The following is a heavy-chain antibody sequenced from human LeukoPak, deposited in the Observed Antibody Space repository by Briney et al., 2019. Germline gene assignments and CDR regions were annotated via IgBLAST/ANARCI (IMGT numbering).Heavy chain of an antibody. CDR1: GGSISSYY. J-gene: IGHJ5*02. CDR3: ARIYSSSWFLNWFDP. Sequence: SETLSLTCTVSGGSISSYYWSWIRQPPGKGLEWIGSIYYSGSTYYNPSLKSRVTISVDTSKNQFSLKVNSVTAADTAVYYCARIYSSSWFLNWFDPWGQGTLVTVSS. D-gene: IGHD6-13*01. CDR2: IYYSGST. V-gene: IGHV4-59*08.